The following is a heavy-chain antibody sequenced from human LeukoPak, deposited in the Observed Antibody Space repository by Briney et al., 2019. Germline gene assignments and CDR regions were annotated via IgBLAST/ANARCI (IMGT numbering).Heavy chain of an antibody. D-gene: IGHD1-20*01. CDR1: GFTFSNYA. Sequence: PGGSLRLSCAASGFTFSNYAMSWVRQAPGKGLEWVSIIGYRGGSIYYAYSVQGRFTISRDNAKNSLYLQMNSLRAEDTAVYYCARDTITGTTLDYFDYWGQGTLVTVSS. J-gene: IGHJ4*02. CDR2: IGYRGGSI. V-gene: IGHV3-23*01. CDR3: ARDTITGTTLDYFDY.